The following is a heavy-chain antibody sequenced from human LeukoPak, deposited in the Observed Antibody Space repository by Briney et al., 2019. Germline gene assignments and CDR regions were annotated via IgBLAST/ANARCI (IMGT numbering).Heavy chain of an antibody. D-gene: IGHD6-13*01. CDR2: MNPNSGNT. V-gene: IGHV1-8*01. CDR1: GYTFTSYD. Sequence: ASVKVSCKASGYTFTSYDINWVRQATGQGLEWMGWMNPNSGNTGYAQKFQGRVTMTRNTSISTAYMELSSLRSEDTAVYYCARVTVWAAAGTPDYYYYYMDVWGKGTTVTISS. J-gene: IGHJ6*03. CDR3: ARVTVWAAAGTPDYYYYYMDV.